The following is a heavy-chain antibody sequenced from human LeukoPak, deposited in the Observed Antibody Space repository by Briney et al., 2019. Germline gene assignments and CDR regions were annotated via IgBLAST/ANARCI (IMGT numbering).Heavy chain of an antibody. D-gene: IGHD3-22*01. CDR3: ARDLAYYYDSSGYFRRGYFDY. Sequence: GGSLRLSCAASGITFSSYGMYWVRQAPGKGLEWVSVIYSGGSTYYADSVKGRFTISRDNSKNTLYLQMNSLRAEDTAVYYCARDLAYYYDSSGYFRRGYFDYWGQGTLVTVSS. J-gene: IGHJ4*02. CDR2: IYSGGST. CDR1: GITFSSYG. V-gene: IGHV3-66*01.